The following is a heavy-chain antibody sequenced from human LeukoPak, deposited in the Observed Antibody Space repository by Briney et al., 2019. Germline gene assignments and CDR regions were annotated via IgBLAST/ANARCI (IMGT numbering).Heavy chain of an antibody. CDR3: AKEGHTRSYYYYYMDV. D-gene: IGHD3-3*01. V-gene: IGHV3-53*01. Sequence: PGGSLRLSCTVSGFTVSSNSMSWVRQAPGKGLEWVSFIYSDNTHYSDSVKGRFTISRDNSKNTLYLQMNSLRAEDTAVYYCAKEGHTRSYYYYYMDVWGKGTTVTVSS. J-gene: IGHJ6*03. CDR2: IYSDNT. CDR1: GFTVSSNS.